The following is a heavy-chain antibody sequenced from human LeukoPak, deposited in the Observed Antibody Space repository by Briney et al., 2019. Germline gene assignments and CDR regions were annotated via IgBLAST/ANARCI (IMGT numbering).Heavy chain of an antibody. CDR1: GYTFTSYA. V-gene: IGHV1-2*02. CDR3: ARAGLARIAVAGTGFGY. CDR2: INPNSGGT. D-gene: IGHD6-19*01. Sequence: ASVKVSCKASGYTFTSYAMNWVRQAPGQGLEWMGWINPNSGGTNYAQKFQGRVTMTRDTSISTAYMELSRLRSDDTAVYYCARAGLARIAVAGTGFGYWGQGTLVTVSS. J-gene: IGHJ4*02.